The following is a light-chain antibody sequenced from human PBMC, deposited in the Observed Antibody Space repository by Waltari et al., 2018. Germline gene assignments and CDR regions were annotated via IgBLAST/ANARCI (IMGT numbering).Light chain of an antibody. CDR1: SSDVGGYNY. CDR3: CSNAGSNSWV. J-gene: IGLJ3*02. V-gene: IGLV2-11*01. Sequence: QSALTQPRSVSGSPGQPVTISCTGTSSDVGGYNYVSWYQHHPGKAPKLMIYDVSKRPSGVPDRFAGYKSSNTASLTISGLQAEDEADYYCCSNAGSNSWVFGGGTKLTVL. CDR2: DVS.